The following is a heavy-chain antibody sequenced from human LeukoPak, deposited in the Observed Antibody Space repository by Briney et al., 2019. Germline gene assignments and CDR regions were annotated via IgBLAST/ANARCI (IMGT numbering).Heavy chain of an antibody. V-gene: IGHV3-13*01. CDR2: IGTAGDT. J-gene: IGHJ4*02. D-gene: IGHD6-13*01. CDR3: ASSPAYSSSWYAIDN. Sequence: GGSLRLSCAASGFTFSNYDVHWVRQAAGKGLEWVSGIGTAGDTYYPASVKGRFTISRENAKSSLYLQINSLSAGDTAVYYCASSPAYSSSWYAIDNWGQGTLVTVSS. CDR1: GFTFSNYD.